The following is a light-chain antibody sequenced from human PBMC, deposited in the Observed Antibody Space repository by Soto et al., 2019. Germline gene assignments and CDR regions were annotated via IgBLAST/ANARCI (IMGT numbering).Light chain of an antibody. CDR3: QQSYSTPVT. CDR1: QSISSY. CDR2: AAS. V-gene: IGKV1-39*01. J-gene: IGKJ4*01. Sequence: DIQMTQSPSSLSASVGDRVTITCRASQSISSYLNWYQQKPVKAPKLLIYAASSLQSGVPSRFSGSGSGTDFTLTISSLQPEDFATYYCQQSYSTPVTFGGGTKVDIK.